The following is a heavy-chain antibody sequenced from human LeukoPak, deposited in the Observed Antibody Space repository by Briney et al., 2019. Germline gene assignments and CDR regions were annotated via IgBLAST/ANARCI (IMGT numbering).Heavy chain of an antibody. V-gene: IGHV3-74*01. J-gene: IGHJ4*02. D-gene: IGHD3-3*01. Sequence: GGSLRLSCAASGITFGNNWMHWVRQGPGKGLVWISRINSDGGGAIYADSVKGRFTVSRDNAKNTLYLQMNSLRAEDTAVYYCARSGYDFLSGHPVGYFDYWGQGTLVTVSS. CDR2: INSDGGGA. CDR1: GITFGNNW. CDR3: ARSGYDFLSGHPVGYFDY.